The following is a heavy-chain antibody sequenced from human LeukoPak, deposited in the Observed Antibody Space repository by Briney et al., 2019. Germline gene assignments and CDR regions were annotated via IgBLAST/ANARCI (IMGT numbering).Heavy chain of an antibody. CDR2: IIPIFGTA. CDR1: GGTFSSYA. V-gene: IGHV1-69*06. CDR3: ARDGRWLQFRGGIDY. J-gene: IGHJ4*02. Sequence: GSSVKVSCKASGGTFSSYAISWVRQAPGQGLEWMGGIIPIFGTANYAQKFQGRVTITADKSTSTAYMELSSLRSEDTAVYYCARDGRWLQFRGGIDYWGQGTLVTVSS. D-gene: IGHD5-24*01.